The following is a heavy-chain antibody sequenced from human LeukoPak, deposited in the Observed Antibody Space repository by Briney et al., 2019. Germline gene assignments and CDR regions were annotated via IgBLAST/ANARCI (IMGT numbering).Heavy chain of an antibody. CDR2: ISVSGDGT. D-gene: IGHD4-17*01. CDR3: ARGGLYGDPLTY. J-gene: IGHJ4*02. V-gene: IGHV3-23*01. CDR1: GFTFSNYA. Sequence: GGSLRLSCSASGFTFSNYAMHWVRQAPGKGLEWVSVISVSGDGTYYEDSVKGRFTISRDNSENTLYLQMNSLRADDTAVYYCARGGLYGDPLTYWGQGTLVTVSS.